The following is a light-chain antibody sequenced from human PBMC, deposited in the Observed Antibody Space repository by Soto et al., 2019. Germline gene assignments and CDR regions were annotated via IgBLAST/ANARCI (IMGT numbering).Light chain of an antibody. CDR1: QSVSSN. CDR2: GAS. Sequence: EIVMTQSPATLSVSPGEGVTLSRRASQSVSSNLAWYQQKPGQAPRLLIYGASTRATGVPARFSGSGSGTEFTLTISSLQSEDFAVYYCQQYNSWPPYTFGQGTKLEIK. V-gene: IGKV3-15*01. CDR3: QQYNSWPPYT. J-gene: IGKJ2*01.